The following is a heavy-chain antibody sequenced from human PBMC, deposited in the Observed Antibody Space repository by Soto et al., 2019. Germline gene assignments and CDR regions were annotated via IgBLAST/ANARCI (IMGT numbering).Heavy chain of an antibody. J-gene: IGHJ6*02. D-gene: IGHD6-13*01. CDR1: GGTFSSYA. Sequence: ASVKVSCKASGGTFSSYAISWVRQAPGQGLEWMGGIIPIFGTANYAQKFQGRVTITADESTSTAYMELSSLRSEDTAVYYCARGAYDSSSWSGYYYYGMDVWGQGTTVTVSS. CDR3: ARGAYDSSSWSGYYYYGMDV. V-gene: IGHV1-69*13. CDR2: IIPIFGTA.